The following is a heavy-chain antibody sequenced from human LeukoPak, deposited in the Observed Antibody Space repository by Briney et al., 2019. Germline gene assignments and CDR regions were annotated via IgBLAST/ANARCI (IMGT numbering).Heavy chain of an antibody. CDR3: AKGRIVVVPAEDFDY. V-gene: IGHV3-53*05. J-gene: IGHJ4*02. Sequence: PGGSLRLSCAASGFTVSSNYMSWVRQAPGKGLEWVSVIYSGGSTYYADSVKGRFTISRDNSKNTLYLQMNSLRAEDTAVYYCAKGRIVVVPAEDFDYWGQGTLVTVSS. D-gene: IGHD2-2*01. CDR1: GFTVSSNY. CDR2: IYSGGST.